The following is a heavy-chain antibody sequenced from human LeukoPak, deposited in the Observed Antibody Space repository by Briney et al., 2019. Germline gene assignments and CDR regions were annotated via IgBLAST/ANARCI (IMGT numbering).Heavy chain of an antibody. D-gene: IGHD3-3*01. CDR1: GFTFSSYA. CDR2: ISGSGGST. Sequence: GGSLRLSCAASGFTFSSYAMSWVRQAPGKGLEWVSAISGSGGSTYYADSVKGRFTISRDNSMNTLYLQMNSLRAEDTAVYYCAKDNGSGYYEYYFDYWGQGTLVTVSS. J-gene: IGHJ4*02. V-gene: IGHV3-23*01. CDR3: AKDNGSGYYEYYFDY.